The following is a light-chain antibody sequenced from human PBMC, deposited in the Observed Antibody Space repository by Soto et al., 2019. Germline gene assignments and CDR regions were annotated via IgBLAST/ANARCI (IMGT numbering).Light chain of an antibody. V-gene: IGKV1D-13*01. CDR2: DAS. J-gene: IGKJ4*01. CDR3: QQFNNYPLT. Sequence: AIQLTQSPSSLSASVGDRVTITCRASQGISSALAWYQQKAGKAPKFLIYDASTLESGVPSRFSGSGSWTDFTLTISSLQPEDFATYYCQQFNNYPLTFGGGTKVEIK. CDR1: QGISSA.